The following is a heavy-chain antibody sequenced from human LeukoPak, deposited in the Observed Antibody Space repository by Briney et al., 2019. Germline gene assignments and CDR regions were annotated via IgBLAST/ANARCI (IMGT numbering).Heavy chain of an antibody. D-gene: IGHD3-10*01. CDR1: GFTFSRHG. J-gene: IGHJ4*02. CDR2: ISNDGSRK. V-gene: IGHV3-30*18. Sequence: PGRSLRLSCAPSGFTFSRHGMHWVRQAPGKGLEWVAIISNDGSRKYYAHSVEGRFTISRDNSKNTLYLQMKSLRAEDTAVYYCANQQNYGSGNYYHFDYWGQGTLVTVSS. CDR3: ANQQNYGSGNYYHFDY.